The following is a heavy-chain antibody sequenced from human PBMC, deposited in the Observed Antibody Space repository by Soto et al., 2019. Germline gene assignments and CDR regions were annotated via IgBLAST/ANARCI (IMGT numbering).Heavy chain of an antibody. V-gene: IGHV2-5*02. D-gene: IGHD2-15*01. CDR2: MYGDDDT. Sequence: QITLKESGPALVKPTQTLTLTCTLSGFSLSTSEMGVGWIRQPPGKALERLGIMYGDDDTRNRPSLKRRLTITRDTSKNQVVLTLTDMNPADTATYYCGHRRGRGRVIPAPYFDFWGQGVPVTVSS. CDR1: GFSLSTSEMG. J-gene: IGHJ4*02. CDR3: GHRRGRGRVIPAPYFDF.